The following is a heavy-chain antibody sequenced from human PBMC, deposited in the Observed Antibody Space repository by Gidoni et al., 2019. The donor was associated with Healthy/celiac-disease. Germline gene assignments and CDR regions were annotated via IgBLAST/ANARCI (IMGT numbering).Heavy chain of an antibody. Sequence: QLQLVQSRAEVTKPGASGKVSCQASGYTFTGYYMNWGRKAPGQGLEWRGWINPNSGGTNYAQKFQGRVTMTRDTSISTAYMELSRLRSDDTAVYYCVRGWELLLDWYFDLWGRGTLVTVSS. CDR2: INPNSGGT. CDR3: VRGWELLLDWYFDL. J-gene: IGHJ2*01. V-gene: IGHV1-2*02. D-gene: IGHD1-26*01. CDR1: GYTFTGYY.